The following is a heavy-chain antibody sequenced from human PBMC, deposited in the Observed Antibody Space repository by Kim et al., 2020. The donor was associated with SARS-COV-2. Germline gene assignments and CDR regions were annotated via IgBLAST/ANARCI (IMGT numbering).Heavy chain of an antibody. V-gene: IGHV1-46*01. Sequence: QGRVTMTRNTSTSTVYMELSSLRSEDTAVYYCARNYDYVWGSYRKGAFDIWGQGTMVTVSS. D-gene: IGHD3-16*02. J-gene: IGHJ3*02. CDR3: ARNYDYVWGSYRKGAFDI.